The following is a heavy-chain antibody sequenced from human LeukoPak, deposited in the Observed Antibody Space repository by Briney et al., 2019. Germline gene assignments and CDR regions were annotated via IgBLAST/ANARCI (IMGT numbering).Heavy chain of an antibody. CDR1: GYTFTGYY. CDR2: INPSGGST. J-gene: IGHJ4*02. CDR3: ARDGGATVTTIDY. V-gene: IGHV1-46*01. D-gene: IGHD4-17*01. Sequence: ASVKVSYKASGYTFTGYYMHWVRQAPGQGLEWMGIINPSGGSTSYAQKFQGRVTMTRDMSTSTVYMELSSLRSEDTAVYYCARDGGATVTTIDYWGQGTLVTVSS.